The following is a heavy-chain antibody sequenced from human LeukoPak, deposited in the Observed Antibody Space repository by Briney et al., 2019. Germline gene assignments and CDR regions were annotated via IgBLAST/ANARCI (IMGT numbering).Heavy chain of an antibody. CDR2: ISAYNGDT. CDR1: GFTFTNHG. J-gene: IGHJ4*02. D-gene: IGHD6-13*01. V-gene: IGHV1-18*04. CDR3: ARVGEQHLDYYFDY. Sequence: GASVKVSCKASGFTFTNHGITWVRQAPGQGLEWMGWISAYNGDTNYAQKLRYRVTMTTDTSTSTAYMELRSLRSDDTAVYYCARVGEQHLDYYFDYWGQGTLVTVSS.